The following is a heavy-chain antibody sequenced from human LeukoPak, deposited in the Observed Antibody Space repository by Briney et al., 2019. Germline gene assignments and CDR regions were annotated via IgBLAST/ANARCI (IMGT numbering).Heavy chain of an antibody. Sequence: SETLSLTCTVSGGSISSSSYYWGWIRQPPGKGLEWIGYIYYSGSTNYNPSLKSRVTISVDTSKNQFSLKLSSVTAADTAVYYCARSMYYDFWSGYYFDYWGQGTLVTVSS. V-gene: IGHV4-61*05. CDR2: IYYSGST. D-gene: IGHD3-3*01. CDR1: GGSISSSSYY. CDR3: ARSMYYDFWSGYYFDY. J-gene: IGHJ4*02.